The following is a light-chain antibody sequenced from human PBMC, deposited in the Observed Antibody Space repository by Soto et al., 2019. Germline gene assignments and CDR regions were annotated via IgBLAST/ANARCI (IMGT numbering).Light chain of an antibody. CDR1: QSIASY. V-gene: IGKV1-39*01. Sequence: DIQMTQSPSSMSASVGDRVTITCRASQSIASYLNWYQQKSGRAPKLLIYAASRFQGGVPSRFSGSRSGSDFTLSISSLQPEDFATYYCQHTYSTAWTFGQGTKVAI. J-gene: IGKJ1*01. CDR3: QHTYSTAWT. CDR2: AAS.